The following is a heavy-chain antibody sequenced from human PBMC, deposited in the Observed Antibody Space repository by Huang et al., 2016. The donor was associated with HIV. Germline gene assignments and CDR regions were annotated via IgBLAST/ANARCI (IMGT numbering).Heavy chain of an antibody. D-gene: IGHD5-12*01. Sequence: QVQLQESGPGLVKPSETLSLTCTVSGGSISSYYWSWIRQPPGKGLDCIGYIYYSGSPNSIRSHKGRVTISVDTSNNQFSLKLRSVTAADTAVYYCARGPSPWLQEAFDIWGQGTMVTVSS. CDR2: IYYSGSP. CDR1: GGSISSYY. V-gene: IGHV4-59*01. CDR3: ARGPSPWLQEAFDI. J-gene: IGHJ3*02.